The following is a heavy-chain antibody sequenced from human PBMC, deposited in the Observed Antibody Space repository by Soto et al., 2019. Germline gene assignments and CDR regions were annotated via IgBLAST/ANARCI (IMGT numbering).Heavy chain of an antibody. CDR3: ARESSGFIRYDY. Sequence: QVQLQESGPGLVKPSQTLSLTCSVSGGSINSGYYYWSWIRQHPGKGLEWIGHVSYSGTTYYNPSLKSRLTISVDTSKNQFSLKLSSVTAADTAVYYCARESSGFIRYDYWGQGTLVTVSS. D-gene: IGHD3-22*01. V-gene: IGHV4-31*03. CDR2: VSYSGTT. CDR1: GGSINSGYYY. J-gene: IGHJ4*02.